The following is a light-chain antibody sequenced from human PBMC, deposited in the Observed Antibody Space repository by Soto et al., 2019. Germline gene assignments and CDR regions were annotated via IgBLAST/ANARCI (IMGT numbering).Light chain of an antibody. CDR1: SSDVGGYNY. CDR3: SSHASNRDVL. J-gene: IGLJ2*01. Sequence: QSVLTQPASVSGSPGQSITISCTGTSSDVGGYNYVSWYQQHPGKAPKLMIYDVSNRPSGVSNRFSGSKSGNTASLTISGLQDEDEADYYCSSHASNRDVLFGGGTKLTVL. CDR2: DVS. V-gene: IGLV2-14*01.